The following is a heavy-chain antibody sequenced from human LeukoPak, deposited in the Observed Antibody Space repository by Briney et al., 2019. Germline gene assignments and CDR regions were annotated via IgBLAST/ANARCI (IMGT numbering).Heavy chain of an antibody. V-gene: IGHV4-4*07. D-gene: IGHD6-25*01. Sequence: SETLSLTCTVSGGSISGYYWTWIRQPPGKGLEWIGRIYSNGKADYNPSLESRITNSVDTSKNKISLKLNSVTAADTAVYSCAREGGDPRWLDPWGQGTLVTVSS. CDR2: IYSNGKA. CDR1: GGSISGYY. CDR3: AREGGDPRWLDP. J-gene: IGHJ5*02.